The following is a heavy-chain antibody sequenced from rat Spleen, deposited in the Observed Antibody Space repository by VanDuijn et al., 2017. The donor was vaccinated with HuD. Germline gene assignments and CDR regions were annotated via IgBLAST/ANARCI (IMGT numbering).Heavy chain of an antibody. J-gene: IGHJ1*01. CDR2: ITHNDGST. Sequence: EVQLVESGGGLVQPGRSLKLSCVASGFTFNNYWMTWIRQAPGKGLEWVATITHNDGSTYYPDSVKGRFTISRDNAKSSLYLQMDSLRSEDTATYYCTTSDGYYPNYWYFDFWGPGTMVTVSS. CDR1: GFTFNNYW. CDR3: TTSDGYYPNYWYFDF. V-gene: IGHV5-31*01. D-gene: IGHD1-12*03.